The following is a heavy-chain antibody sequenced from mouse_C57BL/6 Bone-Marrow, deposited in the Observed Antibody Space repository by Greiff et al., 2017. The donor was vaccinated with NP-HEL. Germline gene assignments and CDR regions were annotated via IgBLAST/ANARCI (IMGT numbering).Heavy chain of an antibody. J-gene: IGHJ2*01. CDR2: IDPSDSYT. Sequence: VQLLQPGAELVKPGASVKLSCTASGYTFTSYWMQWVKQRPGQGLEWIAEIDPSDSYTNYNQKFKGQAALTVDTSSSTAYMQRSSRTSEDSAVYYCARLLRYNYWGQGTTLTVSS. D-gene: IGHD1-1*01. CDR1: GYTFTSYW. CDR3: ARLLRYNY. V-gene: IGHV1-50*01.